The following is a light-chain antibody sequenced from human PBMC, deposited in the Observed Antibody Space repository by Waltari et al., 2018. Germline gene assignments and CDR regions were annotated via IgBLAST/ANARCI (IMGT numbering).Light chain of an antibody. CDR3: CSYAGSFTLL. Sequence: QSALTQPRSVSGSPGQSVTISCTGTSSNVGGYNYVSWYQQHPGKAPKLMLYDITQRPYGVPDRFSGSKSGNTASLTISGLPADDEADYYCCSYAGSFTLLFGGGTRVTVL. CDR1: SSNVGGYNY. CDR2: DIT. V-gene: IGLV2-11*01. J-gene: IGLJ2*01.